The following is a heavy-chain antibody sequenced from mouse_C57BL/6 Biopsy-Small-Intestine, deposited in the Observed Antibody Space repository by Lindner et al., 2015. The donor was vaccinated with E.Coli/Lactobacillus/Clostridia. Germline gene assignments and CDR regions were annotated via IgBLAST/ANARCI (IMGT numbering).Heavy chain of an antibody. D-gene: IGHD1-1*01. CDR1: GYTFTSYD. CDR3: ARDTLLGYCSSTSCYPGAFDI. J-gene: IGHJ3*01. V-gene: IGHV1-81*01. Sequence: SVKVSCKASGYTFTSYDINWVRHATGQGLEWMGWMNPNSGNTGYAQKFQGRVTITRSTSISTAYMELSSLRSEDTAVYYCARDTLLGYCSSTSCYPGAFDIWGQGTMVTVSS. CDR2: MNPNSGNT.